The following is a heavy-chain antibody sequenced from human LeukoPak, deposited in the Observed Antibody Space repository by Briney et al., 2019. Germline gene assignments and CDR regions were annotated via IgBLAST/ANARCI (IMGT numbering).Heavy chain of an antibody. D-gene: IGHD6-6*01. Sequence: PGGSLRLSCTASGFTFSDHSMTWVRQAPGKGLEWVSYISRTSSARYYADSVKGRFSISRDNAKNSLYLQMNSLRAEDTAVYYCARDRWVSSSSFDYWGQGTLVTVSS. CDR3: ARDRWVSSSSFDY. J-gene: IGHJ4*02. V-gene: IGHV3-48*04. CDR2: ISRTSSAR. CDR1: GFTFSDHS.